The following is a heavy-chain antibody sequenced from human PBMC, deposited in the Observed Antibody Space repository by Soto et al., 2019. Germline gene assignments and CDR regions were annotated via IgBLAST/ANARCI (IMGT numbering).Heavy chain of an antibody. CDR1: GGSISSGGYY. CDR2: IYYSGST. J-gene: IGHJ3*02. Sequence: SETLSLTCTVSGGSISSGGYYWSWIRQHPGKGLEWIGYIYYSGSTYYNPSLKSRVTISVDTSKNQFSLKLSPVTAADTAVYYCAKVATDGAAARYGAFEIWGQGTMVTVSS. V-gene: IGHV4-31*03. CDR3: AKVATDGAAARYGAFEI. D-gene: IGHD6-13*01.